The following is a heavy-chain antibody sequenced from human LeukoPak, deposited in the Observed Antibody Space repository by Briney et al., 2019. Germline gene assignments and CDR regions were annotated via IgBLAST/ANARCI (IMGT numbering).Heavy chain of an antibody. CDR3: ARDSWDDSSGYRRDAFDI. Sequence: SETLSLTCTVSGGSISSYYWSWIRQPQGKGLEWKGYIYYSGSTNYNPSLKSRVAISVDTSKNQFSLKLSSVTAADTAVYYCARDSWDDSSGYRRDAFDIWGQGTMVTVSS. CDR1: GGSISSYY. D-gene: IGHD3-22*01. CDR2: IYYSGST. V-gene: IGHV4-59*01. J-gene: IGHJ3*02.